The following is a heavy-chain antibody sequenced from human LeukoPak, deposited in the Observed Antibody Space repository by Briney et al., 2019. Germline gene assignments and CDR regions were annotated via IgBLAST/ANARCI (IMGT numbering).Heavy chain of an antibody. Sequence: GGSLRLSCAASGFTFSSYSMNWVRQAPGKGLEWVSYIDTSGSPIYYADSVKGRFTISGDNAKNSLYLQMNSLRADDTAVYYCARGPPLFDPWGQGALVTVSS. CDR3: ARGPPLFDP. CDR2: IDTSGSPI. J-gene: IGHJ5*02. CDR1: GFTFSSYS. V-gene: IGHV3-48*01.